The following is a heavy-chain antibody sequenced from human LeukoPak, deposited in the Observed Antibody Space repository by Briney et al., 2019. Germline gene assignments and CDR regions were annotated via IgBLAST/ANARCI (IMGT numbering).Heavy chain of an antibody. CDR1: GGSISTYY. V-gene: IGHV4-59*12. D-gene: IGHD3-22*01. CDR2: IYYTGST. CDR3: ARGYYDSSGYYH. Sequence: SETLSLTCTVSGGSISTYYWTWIRQPPGKGLEYIGYIYYTGSTNYNPSLKSRVTISVDTSKNQFSLKLSSVTAADTAVYYCARGYYDSSGYYHWGQGTLVTVSS. J-gene: IGHJ5*02.